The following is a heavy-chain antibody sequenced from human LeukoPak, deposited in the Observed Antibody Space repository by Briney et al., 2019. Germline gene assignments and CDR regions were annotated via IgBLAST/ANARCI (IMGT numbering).Heavy chain of an antibody. CDR2: IDPSGTYT. V-gene: IGHV3-23*01. D-gene: IGHD1-14*01. J-gene: IGHJ4*02. Sequence: PGGSLRLSCAASGFTFRNYAMSWVRQAPGKGLEWVSGIDPSGTYTYYADSVKGRFTISRDNSKNTLYLQLNSLRAEDTAAYYCAKGPERSDRGYSDYWGRGTLVTVSS. CDR3: AKGPERSDRGYSDY. CDR1: GFTFRNYA.